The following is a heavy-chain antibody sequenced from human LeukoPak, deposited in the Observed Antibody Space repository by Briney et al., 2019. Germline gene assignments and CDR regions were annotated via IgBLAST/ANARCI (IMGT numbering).Heavy chain of an antibody. V-gene: IGHV4-4*07. D-gene: IGHD3-22*01. CDR2: IYTSGST. J-gene: IGHJ6*03. Sequence: SETLSLTCTVSGGSISSYYWSWIRQPAGKGLEWIGRIYTSGSTNYNPSLKSRVTMSVDTSKNQFSLKLSSVTAADTAVYYCARLRDYYDSSGYFAVGYYMVVWGKGTTVTVSS. CDR1: GGSISSYY. CDR3: ARLRDYYDSSGYFAVGYYMVV.